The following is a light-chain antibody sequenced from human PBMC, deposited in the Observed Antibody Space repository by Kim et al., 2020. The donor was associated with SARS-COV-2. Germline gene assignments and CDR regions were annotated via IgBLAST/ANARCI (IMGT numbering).Light chain of an antibody. V-gene: IGLV6-57*03. CDR3: QSGRV. Sequence: NFMLTQPHSVSESPGKTVTISCTRSSGSIASNYVQWYQQRPGSAPTTVIYEDNQRPSGVPDRFSGSIDSSSNSASLTISGLKTEDEADYYCQSGRVFGGGTQLTVL. J-gene: IGLJ3*02. CDR2: EDN. CDR1: SGSIASNY.